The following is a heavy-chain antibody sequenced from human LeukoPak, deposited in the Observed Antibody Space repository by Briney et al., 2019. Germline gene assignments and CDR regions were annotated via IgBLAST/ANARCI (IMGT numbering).Heavy chain of an antibody. CDR1: GFSFSNYA. Sequence: GGSLRLSCTASGFSFSNYAMSWVRQAPGKGLEWVAAISGSSGTIFYADSLKGRFTISRDNSKNTLFLNMTSLRADDTAVYFCARGGEEYCTSSTCYLYSGYDVFFDSWGQGTLVTVSS. CDR2: ISGSSGTI. J-gene: IGHJ4*02. V-gene: IGHV3-23*01. CDR3: ARGGEEYCTSSTCYLYSGYDVFFDS. D-gene: IGHD5-12*01.